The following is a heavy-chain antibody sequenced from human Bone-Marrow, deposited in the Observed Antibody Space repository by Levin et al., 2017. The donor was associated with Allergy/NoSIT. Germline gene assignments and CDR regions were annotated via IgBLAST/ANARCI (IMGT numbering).Heavy chain of an antibody. CDR2: INHSGST. Sequence: SETLSLTCAVYGGSFSGYYWSWIRQPPGKGLEWIGEINHSGSTNYNPSLKSRVTISLDTSTNQFSLKRSSVTAADTAVYYCARGRAYSSSWIGEYYYYDGMDGWGQGTTVTVSS. D-gene: IGHD6-13*01. CDR1: GGSFSGYY. J-gene: IGHJ6*02. V-gene: IGHV4-34*01. CDR3: ARGRAYSSSWIGEYYYYDGMDG.